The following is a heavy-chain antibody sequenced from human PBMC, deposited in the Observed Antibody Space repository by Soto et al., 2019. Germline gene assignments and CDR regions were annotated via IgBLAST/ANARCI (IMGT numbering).Heavy chain of an antibody. CDR1: GGSIYTYY. Sequence: PSETLSLTCNVSGGSIYTYYWNWIRQSPGKGLEWIGYISDGGSTNYNPSLKSRVTISVDTSKNQFSLKVNSVTAADAAVYYCATCQLGEYYYAMDVWGQGTTVTVSS. J-gene: IGHJ6*02. CDR2: ISDGGST. V-gene: IGHV4-59*12. D-gene: IGHD7-27*01. CDR3: ATCQLGEYYYAMDV.